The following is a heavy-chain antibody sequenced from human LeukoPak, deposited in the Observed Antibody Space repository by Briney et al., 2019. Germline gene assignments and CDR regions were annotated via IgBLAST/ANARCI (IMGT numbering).Heavy chain of an antibody. CDR2: INPNSGGT. J-gene: IGHJ4*02. CDR3: ARENCSGGSCYSSNYGL. V-gene: IGHV1-2*02. Sequence: ASVKVSCKASGYTFTGYYMHWVRQAPGQGLEWMGWINPNSGGTNYAQKFQGRVTMTRDTSISTAYMELSRLRSDDTAVYYCARENCSGGSCYSSNYGLWGQGTLVTVSS. D-gene: IGHD2-15*01. CDR1: GYTFTGYY.